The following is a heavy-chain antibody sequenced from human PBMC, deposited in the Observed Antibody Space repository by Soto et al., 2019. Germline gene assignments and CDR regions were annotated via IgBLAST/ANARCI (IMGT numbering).Heavy chain of an antibody. D-gene: IGHD2-21*01. Sequence: GGSLRLSCAASGFTFSNYGIHWVRQAPGKGLEWVAVVWYHGSSKYYADSVKGRFTISRDNSKNTLYLQLNNLRAEDTAVYYCARDCDPYYYYYGMDVWGQGTTVTVSS. CDR3: ARDCDPYYYYYGMDV. CDR2: VWYHGSSK. CDR1: GFTFSNYG. V-gene: IGHV3-33*01. J-gene: IGHJ6*02.